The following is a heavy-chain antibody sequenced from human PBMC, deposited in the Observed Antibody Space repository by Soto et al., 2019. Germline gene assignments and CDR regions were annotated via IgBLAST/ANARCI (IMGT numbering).Heavy chain of an antibody. V-gene: IGHV3-30-3*01. Sequence: PGGSLRLSCAASGFTFSSYAMHWVRQAPGKGLEWVAVISYDGSNKYYADSVKGRFTISRDNSKNTLYLQMNSLRAEDTAVYYCARDDSSGSDAFDIWGQGTMVTVSS. CDR3: ARDDSSGSDAFDI. J-gene: IGHJ3*02. D-gene: IGHD3-22*01. CDR2: ISYDGSNK. CDR1: GFTFSSYA.